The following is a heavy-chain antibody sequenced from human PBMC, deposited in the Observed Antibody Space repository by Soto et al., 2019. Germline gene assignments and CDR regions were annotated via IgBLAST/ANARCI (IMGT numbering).Heavy chain of an antibody. CDR2: ISRSGTT. V-gene: IGHV4-34*01. J-gene: IGHJ5*02. CDR3: ATSLWFGTQVEL. CDR1: GGYFNDNY. D-gene: IGHD3-10*01. Sequence: QVQLQQWGAGLLKPSETLSLSCAVYGGYFNDNYYTWFRQPPGKGLEWIGEISRSGTTKYIPSLKSRASISVDTSKTQVSLKVTSGTAADTAVYYCATSLWFGTQVELWGQGALVTVSS.